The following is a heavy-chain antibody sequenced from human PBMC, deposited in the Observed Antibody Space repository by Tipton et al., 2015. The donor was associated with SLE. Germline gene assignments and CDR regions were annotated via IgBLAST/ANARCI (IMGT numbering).Heavy chain of an antibody. CDR2: IYYTGSA. Sequence: TLSLTCTVSGGSLNSGGYYWSWIRQHPGKGLEWIGYIYYTGSAFYNPSLKSRISISVDTSKNQFSLKLSSVTAADTAVYYCARGGVVTLTQFDYWGQGTLVTVYS. CDR1: GGSLNSGGYY. D-gene: IGHD2-21*02. J-gene: IGHJ4*02. V-gene: IGHV4-31*03. CDR3: ARGGVVTLTQFDY.